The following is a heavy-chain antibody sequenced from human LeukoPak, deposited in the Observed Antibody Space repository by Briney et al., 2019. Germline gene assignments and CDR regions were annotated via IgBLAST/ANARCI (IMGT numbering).Heavy chain of an antibody. CDR1: GGSISSYY. D-gene: IGHD3-22*01. CDR3: ARDYYDSSGYYADY. V-gene: IGHV4-4*07. Sequence: SETLSLTCTVSGGSISSYYWSWIRQPAGKGLEWIGRICTSGSTNYNPSLKSRVTMSVDTSKNQFSLKLSSVTAADTAVYYCARDYYDSSGYYADYWGQGTLVTVSS. J-gene: IGHJ4*02. CDR2: ICTSGST.